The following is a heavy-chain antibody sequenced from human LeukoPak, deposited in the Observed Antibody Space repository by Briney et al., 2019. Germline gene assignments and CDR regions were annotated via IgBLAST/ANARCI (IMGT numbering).Heavy chain of an antibody. J-gene: IGHJ4*02. D-gene: IGHD6-13*01. V-gene: IGHV5-51*01. CDR2: IYPGDSDT. CDR3: ARQDGSAMYYFDF. Sequence: GESLKISCKGSGYSFTSYWIGWVRQMPGKGLEWMGIIYPGDSDTRYSPSFQGQVTISADKSIGTAYLQWGSLETPDTAIFYCARQDGSAMYYFDFWGQGTLVTVSS. CDR1: GYSFTSYW.